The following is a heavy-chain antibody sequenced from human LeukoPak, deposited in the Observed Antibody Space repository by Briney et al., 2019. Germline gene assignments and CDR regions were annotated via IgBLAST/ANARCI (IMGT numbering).Heavy chain of an antibody. J-gene: IGHJ6*03. CDR3: ARGRRSSGWAKYYYYYMDV. D-gene: IGHD6-19*01. V-gene: IGHV4-38-2*02. Sequence: SETLSLTCTVSGYSISSGYYWGWIRQPPGKGLEWIGSISYSGSTYYNPSLKSRVTISVDTSKNQFSLKLSSVTAADTAVYYCARGRRSSGWAKYYYYYMDVWGKGTTVTVSS. CDR2: ISYSGST. CDR1: GYSISSGYY.